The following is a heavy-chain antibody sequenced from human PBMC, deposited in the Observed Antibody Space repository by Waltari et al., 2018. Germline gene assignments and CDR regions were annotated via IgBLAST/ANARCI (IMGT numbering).Heavy chain of an antibody. J-gene: IGHJ5*02. CDR3: ASPISLTLTSPNWFDP. CDR2: ISYDGSNK. Sequence: QVQLVESGGGVVQPGRSLRLSCAASGFTFSSYAMLWFRPGPGKGLEWVAVISYDGSNKYYADSVKGRFTISRDNSKNTLYLQMNSLRAEDTAVYYCASPISLTLTSPNWFDPWGQGTLVTVSS. CDR1: GFTFSSYA. V-gene: IGHV3-30-3*01. D-gene: IGHD3-3*02.